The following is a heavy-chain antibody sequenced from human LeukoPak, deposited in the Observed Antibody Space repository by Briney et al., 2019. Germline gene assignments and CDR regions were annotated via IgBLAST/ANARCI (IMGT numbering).Heavy chain of an antibody. CDR3: ARDQAAAAGSTFDY. CDR1: GFTFSSYA. J-gene: IGHJ4*02. Sequence: PGRSLRLSCAASGFTFSSYAMHWVRQAPGKGLEWVAVISYDGSNKYYADSVKGRFTISRDISKNTLYLQMNSLRAEDTAVYYCARDQAAAAGSTFDYWGQGTLVTVSS. CDR2: ISYDGSNK. V-gene: IGHV3-30-3*01. D-gene: IGHD6-13*01.